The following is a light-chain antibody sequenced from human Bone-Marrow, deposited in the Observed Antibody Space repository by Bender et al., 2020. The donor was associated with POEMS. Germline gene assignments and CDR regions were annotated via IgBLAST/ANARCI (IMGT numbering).Light chain of an antibody. CDR2: DDS. CDR3: QVWDSSSDHWV. J-gene: IGLJ3*02. V-gene: IGLV3-21*03. CDR1: NIGDTG. Sequence: SYVLTQPPSVSVAPGKTARIPCAGKNIGDTGVHWYQQKPGQSPVLVLYDDSDRPSSIPDRFSGTNSENTATLTISRVEAGDEADYYCQVWDSSSDHWVFGGGTKLTVL.